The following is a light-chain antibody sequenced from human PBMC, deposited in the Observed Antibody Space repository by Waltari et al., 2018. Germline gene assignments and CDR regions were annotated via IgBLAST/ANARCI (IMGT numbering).Light chain of an antibody. CDR3: QRYDNLPVFA. V-gene: IGKV1-33*01. Sequence: DIQLTQSPSSLSASVGDRVTITSQASQTITNYLNWYQQKPGKAPELLIYDASKLQTGGPSRFSGSQSGTEFSVTIGSLQPEDVATYYCQRYDNLPVFAFGPGTKVNVK. CDR2: DAS. CDR1: QTITNY. J-gene: IGKJ3*01.